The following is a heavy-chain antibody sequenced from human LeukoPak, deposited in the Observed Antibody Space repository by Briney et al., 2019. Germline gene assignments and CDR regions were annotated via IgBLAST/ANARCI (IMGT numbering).Heavy chain of an antibody. D-gene: IGHD5-24*01. J-gene: IGHJ4*02. Sequence: ASVKVSCKASGYTFTSYDINWVRQATGQGLEWMGWMNPNSGNTGYAQKFQGRVTITRNTSISTAYMELSSLRSDDTAVYYCARVRRWLHQYYFDYWGQGTPVTVSS. CDR2: MNPNSGNT. CDR3: ARVRRWLHQYYFDY. V-gene: IGHV1-8*03. CDR1: GYTFTSYD.